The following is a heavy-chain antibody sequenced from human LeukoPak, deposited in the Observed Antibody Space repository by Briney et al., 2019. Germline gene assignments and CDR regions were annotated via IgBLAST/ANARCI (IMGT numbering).Heavy chain of an antibody. CDR2: IYYSGST. CDR1: GGSISSSTYY. Sequence: SETLSLTCTVSGGSISSSTYYWGWIRQPPGKGLEWIGSIYYSGSTYYNPSLKSRVTISVDTSKNHFSLKLSSVTAADTAVYYCARGNPSDQCNDYWGQGTLVTVSS. V-gene: IGHV4-39*02. D-gene: IGHD2-2*01. J-gene: IGHJ4*02. CDR3: ARGNPSDQCNDY.